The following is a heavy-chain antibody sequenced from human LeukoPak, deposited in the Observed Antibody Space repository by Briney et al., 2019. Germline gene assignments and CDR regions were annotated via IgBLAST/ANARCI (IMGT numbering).Heavy chain of an antibody. V-gene: IGHV4-59*01. J-gene: IGHJ4*02. CDR3: ARVANRGGRGDSYYFDY. D-gene: IGHD2-21*02. CDR1: GDSISSYY. CDR2: IYNSGST. Sequence: SETLSLTCTVSGDSISSYYWSWIRQPPGKGLEWIGDIYNSGSTNYNHSLKSRVTISVDTSKNQFSLKLSSVTAADTAVYYCARVANRGGRGDSYYFDYWGQGTLVTVSS.